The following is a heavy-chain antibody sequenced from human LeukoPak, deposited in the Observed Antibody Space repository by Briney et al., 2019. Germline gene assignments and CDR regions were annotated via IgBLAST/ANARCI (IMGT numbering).Heavy chain of an antibody. CDR2: ISHSGGTI. CDR1: GFTFSDYY. CDR3: AKYCSGGSCYSAYNWFDP. V-gene: IGHV3-11*04. Sequence: GGSLRLSCAASGFTFSDYYMSWIRQAPGKGLEWVSYISHSGGTIYYADSVQGRFTISRDNAKNSLYLQMNSLRAEDTAVYYCAKYCSGGSCYSAYNWFDPWGQGTLVTVSS. J-gene: IGHJ5*02. D-gene: IGHD2-15*01.